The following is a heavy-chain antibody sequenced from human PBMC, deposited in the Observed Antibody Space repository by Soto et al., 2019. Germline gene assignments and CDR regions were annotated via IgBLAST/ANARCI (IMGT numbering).Heavy chain of an antibody. CDR3: ARIVVGATVDL. Sequence: SETLSLTCSVSGDSVSTDRYFWTWIRQPPGKGLEWIAYISYTGDTNYNPSLKSRVTISIDTSRNQFSLTLTSVTAADTAVYFCARIVVGATVDLWGQGSLVTVSS. J-gene: IGHJ5*02. CDR1: GDSVSTDRYF. D-gene: IGHD1-26*01. V-gene: IGHV4-61*01. CDR2: ISYTGDT.